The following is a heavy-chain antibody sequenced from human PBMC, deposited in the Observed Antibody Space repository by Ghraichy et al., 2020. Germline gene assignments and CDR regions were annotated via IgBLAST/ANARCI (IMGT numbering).Heavy chain of an antibody. CDR1: GFTFKSYW. CDR2: IEQGGGHK. V-gene: IGHV3-7*01. D-gene: IGHD5-24*01. CDR3: ARDPGYNYLDY. Sequence: GESLNISCAASGFTFKSYWMSWVRQAPGKGLEWVANIEQGGGHKNYVDSVKGRFTISRDNAKNSLYLQMNSLRAEDTAVYYCARDPGYNYLDYWGQGTPVTVSS. J-gene: IGHJ4*02.